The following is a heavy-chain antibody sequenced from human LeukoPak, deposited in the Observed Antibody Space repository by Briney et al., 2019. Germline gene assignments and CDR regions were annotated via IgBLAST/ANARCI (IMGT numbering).Heavy chain of an antibody. CDR1: GGSISSYY. J-gene: IGHJ4*02. D-gene: IGHD7-27*01. Sequence: PSETLSLTCTVSGGSISSYYWSWIRQPPGKGLDWIGYIYYSGSGSTNYNPSLKSRVTISVDTSKNQFSLKLSSVTAADTAVYYCARLRTGEAGFDYWGQGTLVTVSS. CDR3: ARLRTGEAGFDY. CDR2: IYYSGSGST. V-gene: IGHV4-59*01.